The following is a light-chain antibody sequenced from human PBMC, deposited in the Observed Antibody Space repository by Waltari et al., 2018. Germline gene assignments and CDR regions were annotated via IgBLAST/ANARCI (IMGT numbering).Light chain of an antibody. V-gene: IGKV1-NL1*01. CDR1: QDIRFS. J-gene: IGKJ1*01. CDR3: QQYYNTPPWT. Sequence: DIQMTQSPSSLSASVGDRVTITCRASQDIRFSLVWYQQKPGKAPKLLLFAASTLESGVPSRFSGSGSGTEYTLTISSLQPEDFATYYCQQYYNTPPWTFGQGTKVEIK. CDR2: AAS.